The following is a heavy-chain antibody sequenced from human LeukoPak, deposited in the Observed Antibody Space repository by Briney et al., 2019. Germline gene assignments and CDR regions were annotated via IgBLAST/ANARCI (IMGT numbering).Heavy chain of an antibody. CDR2: ISGSGGNT. CDR1: GFTFSSYA. D-gene: IGHD3-10*01. V-gene: IGHV3-23*01. CDR3: AKGTMGRGFGY. J-gene: IGHJ4*02. Sequence: GGSLRLSCAASGFTFSSYAMNWVRQAPGKGPEWVSAISGSGGNTYYADSVKGRFTISRDNSKNTLYLQMNSLRAEDTAVYYCAKGTMGRGFGYWGQGTLVTVSS.